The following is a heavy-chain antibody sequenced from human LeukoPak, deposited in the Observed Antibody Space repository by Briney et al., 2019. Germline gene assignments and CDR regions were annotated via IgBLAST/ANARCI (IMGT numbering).Heavy chain of an antibody. CDR1: GFTFSSSW. Sequence: GGSLRLSCAASGFTFSSSWMNWVRQVPGKGLVWISRINSDGSTTNYTDSVKGRFTISRDNAKNTLYLQMNSLRAEDTAVYYCAVVPAGYSDYWGQGTLVTVSS. D-gene: IGHD2-2*01. V-gene: IGHV3-74*01. J-gene: IGHJ4*02. CDR2: INSDGSTT. CDR3: AVVPAGYSDY.